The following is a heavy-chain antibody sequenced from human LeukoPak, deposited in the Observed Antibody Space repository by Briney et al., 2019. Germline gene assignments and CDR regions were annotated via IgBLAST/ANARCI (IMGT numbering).Heavy chain of an antibody. CDR1: GFTFSSYA. Sequence: GGSLRLSCAASGFTFSSYAMSWVRQAPGKGLEWVSAISGSGGSTYYADSVKGRFTISRDNSKNTLYLQMNSLRAEDTAVYYCATPLRMVRGDLHAFDIWGQGTMVTVSS. D-gene: IGHD3-10*01. CDR2: ISGSGGST. J-gene: IGHJ3*02. V-gene: IGHV3-23*01. CDR3: ATPLRMVRGDLHAFDI.